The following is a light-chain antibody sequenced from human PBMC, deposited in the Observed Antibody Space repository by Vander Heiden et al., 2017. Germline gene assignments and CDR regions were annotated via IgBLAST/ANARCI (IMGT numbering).Light chain of an antibody. CDR3: MQAVQTPLT. J-gene: IGKJ4*01. CDR1: QSRLRRDRYNY. Sequence: DIVMTQSPPSVPVTPEVPASISCSSRQSRLRRDRYNYLYWYLLKPAQSPQLLIYLGSNRASGVPDRFSGRGSGRDFTLKISSVEAEDVGVYYCMQAVQTPLTFGGGTKVEIK. CDR2: LGS. V-gene: IGKV2-28*01.